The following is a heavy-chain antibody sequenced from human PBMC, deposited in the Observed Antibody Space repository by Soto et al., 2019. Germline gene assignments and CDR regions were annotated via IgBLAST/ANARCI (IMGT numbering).Heavy chain of an antibody. D-gene: IGHD3-10*01. CDR2: IDPSDSYT. J-gene: IGHJ5*02. Sequence: RGESLKISCKGSGYSFTSYWISWVRQMPGKGLEWMGRIDPSDSYTNYSPSSQGHVTISADKSISTAYLQWSSLKASDTAMYYCARSMDYYGSGSPLGAWGQGTLVTVSS. V-gene: IGHV5-10-1*01. CDR1: GYSFTSYW. CDR3: ARSMDYYGSGSPLGA.